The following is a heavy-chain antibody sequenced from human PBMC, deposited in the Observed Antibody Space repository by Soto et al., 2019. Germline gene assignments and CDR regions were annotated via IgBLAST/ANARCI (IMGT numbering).Heavy chain of an antibody. CDR1: GFTFSNYG. J-gene: IGHJ6*02. D-gene: IGHD6-13*01. V-gene: IGHV3-30*18. CDR3: AQPVAAGQYHHHCGMDG. CDR2: ISYDGSNE. Sequence: QVQLVESGGGVVQPGRSLRLSCAASGFTFSNYGMHWGRQAPGKGLEWVAVISYDGSNEYYADSVKGRFTISRDKSKNTLYLHMNSLRAEDTAVHYCAQPVAAGQYHHHCGMDGWGQGTTVTVS.